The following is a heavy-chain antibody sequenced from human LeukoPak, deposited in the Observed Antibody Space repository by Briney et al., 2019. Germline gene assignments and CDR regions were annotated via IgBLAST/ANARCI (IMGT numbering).Heavy chain of an antibody. CDR1: GFTFSSYG. J-gene: IGHJ4*02. D-gene: IGHD3-16*01. CDR2: TRDDGGNK. Sequence: QPGGSLRLSCAVSGFTFSSYGMHWVRQAPGKGLEWVSFTRDDGGNKYYADSVKGRFTISRDNSKNTLYLQMNSLRAEDTAVYYCARDPMIKFGGDRDYFDYWGQGILVTVSS. V-gene: IGHV3-30*02. CDR3: ARDPMIKFGGDRDYFDY.